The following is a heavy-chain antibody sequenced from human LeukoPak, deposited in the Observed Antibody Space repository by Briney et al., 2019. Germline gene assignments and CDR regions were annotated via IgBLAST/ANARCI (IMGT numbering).Heavy chain of an antibody. J-gene: IGHJ4*02. CDR2: INPNSGGT. CDR3: ARDPDPPYYYDSSGYYSN. Sequence: ASVEVSCKASGYTFTGYYMHWVRQAPGQGLEWMGWINPNSGGTNYAQKFQGRVTMTRDTSISTAYMELSRLRSDDTAVYYCARDPDPPYYYDSSGYYSNWGQGTLVTVSS. V-gene: IGHV1-2*02. D-gene: IGHD3-22*01. CDR1: GYTFTGYY.